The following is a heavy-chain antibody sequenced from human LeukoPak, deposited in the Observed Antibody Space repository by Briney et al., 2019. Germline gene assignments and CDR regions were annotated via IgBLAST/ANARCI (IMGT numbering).Heavy chain of an antibody. CDR2: ISDSGGNT. CDR3: AGSVFDY. V-gene: IGHV3-23*01. J-gene: IGHJ4*02. CDR1: GFTFSSYA. Sequence: PGGSLRLSCAASGFTFSSYALSWVRQAPGKGLEWVSAISDSGGNTYYADSVKGRFTISRDNSKNTLYLQMHSLRAEDTAVYYCAGSVFDYWGQGTLVTVSS.